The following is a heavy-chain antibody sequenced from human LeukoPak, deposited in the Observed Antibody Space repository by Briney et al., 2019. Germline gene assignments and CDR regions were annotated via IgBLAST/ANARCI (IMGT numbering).Heavy chain of an antibody. D-gene: IGHD3-10*01. CDR3: ARQTRDGSGSRGYSFDF. CDR1: GYIFTNNW. Sequence: GESLKISCKGSGYIFTNNWIGWVRPMPGKGLGWMGIIYPGDSDTRYSPSFEGQVTISADKSISTAYLQWSSLKASDTAMYYCARQTRDGSGSRGYSFDFWGLGTLVTVSS. J-gene: IGHJ4*02. V-gene: IGHV5-51*01. CDR2: IYPGDSDT.